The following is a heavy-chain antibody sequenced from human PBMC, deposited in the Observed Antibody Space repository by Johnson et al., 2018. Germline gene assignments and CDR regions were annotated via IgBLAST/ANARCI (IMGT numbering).Heavy chain of an antibody. J-gene: IGHJ3*02. D-gene: IGHD4-17*01. CDR2: IRWNSGSI. CDR3: AKDVQYTVTTAGAAFDI. Sequence: VQLVQSGGGLVQPGRSLRLSCAASGFTFDDYAMHWVRQAPGKGLAWVSGIRWNSGSIGYADCVKGRFTISRDNAKNSLYLQMNSLRAEDTALYYFAKDVQYTVTTAGAAFDIWGQGTMVTVSS. CDR1: GFTFDDYA. V-gene: IGHV3-9*01.